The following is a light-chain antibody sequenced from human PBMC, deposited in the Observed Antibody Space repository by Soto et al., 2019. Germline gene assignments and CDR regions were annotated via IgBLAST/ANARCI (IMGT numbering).Light chain of an antibody. J-gene: IGKJ3*01. CDR3: QKYSSVPV. CDR1: QGIRNY. V-gene: IGKV1-27*01. Sequence: DIQMTQSPTSLSASVGDRVTITCRASQGIRNYVAWYQQIPGTAPKLLIYAASTLQSGVPSRFSGSGSGTDFTVTINGLQPEDVATYSCQKYSSVPVFGPGTKVEIK. CDR2: AAS.